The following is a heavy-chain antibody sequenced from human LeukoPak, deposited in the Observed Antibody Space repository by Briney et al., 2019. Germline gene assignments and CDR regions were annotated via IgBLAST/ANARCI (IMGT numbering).Heavy chain of an antibody. J-gene: IGHJ4*02. CDR1: GFTFDDYG. CDR3: ARDLEGASHFDY. D-gene: IGHD3-16*01. CDR2: ISSSSNYI. V-gene: IGHV3-21*01. Sequence: PGGSLRLSCAASGFTFDDYGMNWVRQAPGKGLEWVSSISSSSNYIYYADSVKGRFTISRDNAKDSLYLQMNSLRAEDTAVYYCARDLEGASHFDYWGQGTLVTVSA.